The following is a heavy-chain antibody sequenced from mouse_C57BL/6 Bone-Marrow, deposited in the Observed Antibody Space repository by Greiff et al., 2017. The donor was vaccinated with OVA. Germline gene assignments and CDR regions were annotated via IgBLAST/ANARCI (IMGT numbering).Heavy chain of an antibody. J-gene: IGHJ4*01. V-gene: IGHV5-9*01. CDR1: GFTFSSYN. Sequence: EVQRVESGGGLVKPGGSLKLSCAASGFTFSSYNMSWVRQTPEKRLEWVATLSGGGGNTYYPDSVKGRFTISRDNAKNTLYLQMSSLRSEDTALYYCAIYDGYYGAMDYWGQGTSVTVSS. CDR3: AIYDGYYGAMDY. D-gene: IGHD2-3*01. CDR2: LSGGGGNT.